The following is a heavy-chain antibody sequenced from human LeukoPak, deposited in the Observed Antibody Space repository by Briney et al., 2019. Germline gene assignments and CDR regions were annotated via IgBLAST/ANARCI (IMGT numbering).Heavy chain of an antibody. Sequence: SSETLSPTCAVYGGSFSGYYWSWTRQPPGKGLEWIGEINHSGSTNYNPSLKSRVTISVDTSKNQFSLKLSSVTAADTAVYYCARGSTPYYYDSSGYYPTYYYYYMDVWGKGTTVTVSS. V-gene: IGHV4-34*01. D-gene: IGHD3-22*01. J-gene: IGHJ6*03. CDR1: GGSFSGYY. CDR2: INHSGST. CDR3: ARGSTPYYYDSSGYYPTYYYYYMDV.